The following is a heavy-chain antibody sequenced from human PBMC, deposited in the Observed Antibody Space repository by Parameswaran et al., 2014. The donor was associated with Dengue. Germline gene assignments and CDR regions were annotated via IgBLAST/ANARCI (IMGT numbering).Heavy chain of an antibody. V-gene: IGHV1-18*01. CDR2: ISAYNGNT. Sequence: WVRQAPGQGLEWMGWISAYNGNTNYAQKLQGRVTMTTDTSTSTAYMELRSLRSDDTAVYYCARSSPLPYSSQWDTKYYFDYWGQGTLVTVSS. CDR3: ARSSPLPYSSQWDTKYYFDY. D-gene: IGHD6-13*01. J-gene: IGHJ4*02.